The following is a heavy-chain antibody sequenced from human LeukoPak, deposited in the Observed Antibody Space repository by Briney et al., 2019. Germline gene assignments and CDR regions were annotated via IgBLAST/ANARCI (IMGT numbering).Heavy chain of an antibody. Sequence: GGSLRLSCAASGFTFSSYAMSWVRQAPGKGLEWVAVISYDGSNKYYADSVKGRFTISRDNSKNTLYLQMNSLRAEDTAVYYCAREDRSGLKGEIDYWGQGTLVTVSS. D-gene: IGHD3-3*01. V-gene: IGHV3-30*04. CDR2: ISYDGSNK. J-gene: IGHJ4*02. CDR1: GFTFSSYA. CDR3: AREDRSGLKGEIDY.